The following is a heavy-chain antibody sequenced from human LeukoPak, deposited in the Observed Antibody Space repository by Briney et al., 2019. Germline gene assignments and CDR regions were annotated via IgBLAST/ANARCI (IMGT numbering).Heavy chain of an antibody. D-gene: IGHD1-7*01. CDR1: GGTFSSYA. CDR2: IIPIFGTA. V-gene: IGHV1-69*13. CDR3: ARDTIELELRRIYYMDV. Sequence: ASVKVSCKASGGTFSSYAISWVRQAPGQGLEWMGGIIPIFGTANYAQKFQGRVTITADESTSTAYMELSSLRSEDTAVYYCARDTIELELRRIYYMDVWGKGTTVTVSS. J-gene: IGHJ6*03.